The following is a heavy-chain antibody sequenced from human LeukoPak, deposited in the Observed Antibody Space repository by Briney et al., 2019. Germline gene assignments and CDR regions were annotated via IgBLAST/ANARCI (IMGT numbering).Heavy chain of an antibody. V-gene: IGHV4-34*01. Sequence: PSETLSLTCAVYGGSFSGYYWSWIRQPPGKGLEWIGEINHSGSTNYNPSLKSRVTISVDTSKNQFSLKLSSVTAADTAVYYCARHPYYCYGMDVWGQGTTVTVSS. J-gene: IGHJ6*02. CDR1: GGSFSGYY. CDR3: ARHPYYCYGMDV. CDR2: INHSGST.